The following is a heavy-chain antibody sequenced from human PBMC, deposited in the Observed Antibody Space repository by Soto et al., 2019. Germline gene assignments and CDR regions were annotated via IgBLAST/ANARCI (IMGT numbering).Heavy chain of an antibody. CDR2: MYAGGDT. V-gene: IGHV3-53*01. J-gene: IGHJ4*01. CDR3: VSRIPSWVFDY. Sequence: EVQLVESGGALIQPGGSLRLSCGASGLSVSDNYMGWVRQAPGRGLEWVSVMYAGGDTHYADSVKGRFTISRDKSENTLYLQMNSLRDEDTGVYFCVSRIPSWVFDYWGLGTLVIVSS. CDR1: GLSVSDNY. D-gene: IGHD2-21*01.